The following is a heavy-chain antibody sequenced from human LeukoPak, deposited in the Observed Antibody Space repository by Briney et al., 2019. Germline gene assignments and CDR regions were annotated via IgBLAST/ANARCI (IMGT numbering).Heavy chain of an antibody. D-gene: IGHD6-19*01. V-gene: IGHV1-24*01. Sequence: GASVKVSCKVSGYTLTELSMHWVRQAPGKGLEWMGGFDPEDGETIYAQKFQGRVTMTEDTSTDTAYMELSSLRSEDTAVYCCATVNAAVAGDDAFDIWGQGTMVTVSS. CDR1: GYTLTELS. J-gene: IGHJ3*02. CDR2: FDPEDGET. CDR3: ATVNAAVAGDDAFDI.